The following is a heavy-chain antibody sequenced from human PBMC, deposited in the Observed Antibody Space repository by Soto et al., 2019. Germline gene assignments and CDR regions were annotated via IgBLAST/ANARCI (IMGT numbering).Heavy chain of an antibody. CDR1: GFTFSSYA. J-gene: IGHJ4*02. D-gene: IGHD5-12*01. CDR3: ARAPSSDWDIDY. V-gene: IGHV3-64*01. CDR2: ISSSGGST. Sequence: PGGSLRLSCAASGFTFSSYAMHWVRQAPGKGLEYVSGISSSGGSTFYANSVKGRFTISRDNSKNTLYLQMGGLRAEDMAVYYCARAPSSDWDIDYWGQGTLVTVSS.